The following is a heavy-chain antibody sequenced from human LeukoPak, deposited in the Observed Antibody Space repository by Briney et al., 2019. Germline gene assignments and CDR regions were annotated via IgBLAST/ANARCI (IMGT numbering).Heavy chain of an antibody. CDR2: IYYSGST. D-gene: IGHD1-26*01. CDR1: GGSISSSTYY. Sequence: KSSETLSLTCTVSGGSISSSTYYWGWIRQPPGKGLEWIGSIYYSGSTYYNPSLQSRVTISIDTSKNQFSLRLNSVTAADTAMYYCAKSGGYGLIDYWGQGTRVTVSS. J-gene: IGHJ4*02. V-gene: IGHV4-39*01. CDR3: AKSGGYGLIDY.